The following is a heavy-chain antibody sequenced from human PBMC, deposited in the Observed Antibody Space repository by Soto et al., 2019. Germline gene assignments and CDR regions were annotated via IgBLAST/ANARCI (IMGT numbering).Heavy chain of an antibody. Sequence: SEPLSLTCAVYGGSFSGYYWSWIRQPPGKGLEWIGEINHSGSTNYNPSLKSRVTISVDTSKNQFSLKLSSVTAADTAVYYCARGRAIAARRTNWFDPWGQGTLVTVSS. V-gene: IGHV4-34*01. J-gene: IGHJ5*02. CDR3: ARGRAIAARRTNWFDP. CDR1: GGSFSGYY. CDR2: INHSGST. D-gene: IGHD6-6*01.